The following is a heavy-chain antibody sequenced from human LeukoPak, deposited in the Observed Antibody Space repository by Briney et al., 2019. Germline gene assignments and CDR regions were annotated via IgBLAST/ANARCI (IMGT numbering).Heavy chain of an antibody. CDR2: IYTSGST. CDR1: GGSISSSSYY. D-gene: IGHD1-14*01. J-gene: IGHJ4*02. Sequence: SETLSLTCTVSGGSISSSSYYWSWIRQPAGKGLEWIGRIYTSGSTNYNPSLKSRVTISVDTSKNQFSLKLSSVTAADTAVYYCARVPVQGAPFDYWGQGTLVTVSS. CDR3: ARVPVQGAPFDY. V-gene: IGHV4-61*02.